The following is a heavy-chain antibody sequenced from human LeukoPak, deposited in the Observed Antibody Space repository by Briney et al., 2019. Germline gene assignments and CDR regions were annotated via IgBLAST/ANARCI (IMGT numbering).Heavy chain of an antibody. CDR3: ARESITIFGVVIIG. J-gene: IGHJ4*02. V-gene: IGHV4-61*02. Sequence: SQTLSLTCTVSGGSISSGDYYWSWIRQPAGKGLEWIGRIYTSGSTNYNPSLKSRVTMSVDMSKNQFSLKLSSVTAADTAVYYCARESITIFGVVIIGWGQGTLVTVSS. CDR1: GGSISSGDYY. CDR2: IYTSGST. D-gene: IGHD3-3*01.